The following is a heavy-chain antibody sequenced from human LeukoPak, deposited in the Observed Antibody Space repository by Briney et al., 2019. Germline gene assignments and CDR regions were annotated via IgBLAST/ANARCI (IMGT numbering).Heavy chain of an antibody. D-gene: IGHD2-21*01. V-gene: IGHV1-46*01. CDR3: ARTYGGRDAFDI. J-gene: IGHJ3*02. CDR2: INPSGGST. CDR1: GYTFTSYY. Sequence: ASVKVSCKASGYTFTSYYMHWVRQAPGQGLEWMGIINPSGGSTSYAQKFQGRVTTTRDTSTSTVYMELSSLRSEDTAVYYCARTYGGRDAFDIWGQGTMVTVSS.